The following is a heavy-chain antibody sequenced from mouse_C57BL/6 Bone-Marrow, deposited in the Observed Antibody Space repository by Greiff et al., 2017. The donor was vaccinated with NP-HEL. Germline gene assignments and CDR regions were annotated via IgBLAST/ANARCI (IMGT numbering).Heavy chain of an antibody. CDR1: GYSITSGYD. CDR3: AREGLGPYFDY. Sequence: EVKLQESGPGMVKPSQSLSLTCTVTGYSITSGYDWHWIRHFPGNKLEWMGYISYSGSTNYNPSLKSRISITHDTSKNHFFLKLNSVTTEDTATYYCAREGLGPYFDYWGQGTTLTVSS. J-gene: IGHJ2*01. D-gene: IGHD4-1*01. CDR2: ISYSGST. V-gene: IGHV3-1*01.